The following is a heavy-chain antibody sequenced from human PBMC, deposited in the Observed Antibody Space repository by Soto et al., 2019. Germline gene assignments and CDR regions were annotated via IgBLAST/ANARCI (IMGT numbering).Heavy chain of an antibody. V-gene: IGHV1-18*01. D-gene: IGHD3-16*02. J-gene: IGHJ4*02. Sequence: GASVKVSCKASGYTFTSYGISWVRQAPGQGLEWMGWISAYNGNTNYAQKLQGRVTMTTDTSTSTAYMELRSLRSDDTAVYYCARIKGYDYVWGSYRGLDYWGQGTLVTVSS. CDR1: GYTFTSYG. CDR2: ISAYNGNT. CDR3: ARIKGYDYVWGSYRGLDY.